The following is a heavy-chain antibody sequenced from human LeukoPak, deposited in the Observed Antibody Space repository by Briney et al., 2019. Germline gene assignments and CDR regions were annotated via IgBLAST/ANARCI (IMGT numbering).Heavy chain of an antibody. CDR1: EYTFTGYY. J-gene: IGHJ4*02. D-gene: IGHD2-15*01. CDR3: ARLQGYCSGGSCYSDY. V-gene: IGHV1-2*02. CDR2: INPNTGGT. Sequence: ASVKVSCKTSEYTFTGYYIHWVRQAPGQGLEWMAWINPNTGGTNYAQKLQGRVTMTTDTSTSTAYMELRSLRSDDTAVYYCARLQGYCSGGSCYSDYWGQGTLVTVSS.